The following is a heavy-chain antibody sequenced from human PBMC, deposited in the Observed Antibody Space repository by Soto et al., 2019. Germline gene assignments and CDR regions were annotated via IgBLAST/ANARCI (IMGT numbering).Heavy chain of an antibody. CDR3: ARVPWQWLGGYAFDI. V-gene: IGHV4-59*01. CDR2: IYYSGST. Sequence: SEGLSQTYIYSGSTIVSYSWSRVRQPPGKGLEWIGYIYYSGSTNYNPSLKSRATISVDTSKNQFTLKLSSVTAADTAVYYCARVPWQWLGGYAFDIWGQGTMVS. J-gene: IGHJ3*02. D-gene: IGHD6-19*01. CDR1: GSTIVSYS.